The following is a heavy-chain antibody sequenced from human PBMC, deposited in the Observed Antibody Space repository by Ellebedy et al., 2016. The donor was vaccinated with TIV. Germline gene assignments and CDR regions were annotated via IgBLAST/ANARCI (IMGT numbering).Heavy chain of an antibody. CDR1: GFTFGDSA. V-gene: IGHV3-48*03. J-gene: IGHJ4*02. CDR3: ARDQGQYYYDSSGYDW. Sequence: GESLKISCPASGFTFGDSAMSWVRQAPGKGLEWVSYISSSGSTIYYADSVKGRFTISRDNAKNSLYLQMNSLRAEDTAVYYCARDQGQYYYDSSGYDWWGQGTLVTVSS. D-gene: IGHD3-22*01. CDR2: ISSSGSTI.